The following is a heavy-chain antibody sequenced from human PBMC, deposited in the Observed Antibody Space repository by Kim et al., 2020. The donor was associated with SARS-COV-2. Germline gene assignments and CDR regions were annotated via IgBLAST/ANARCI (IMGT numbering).Heavy chain of an antibody. Sequence: GGSLRLSCAASGFTFSSYAMHWVRQAPGKGLEWVAVISYDGSNKYYADSVKGRFTISGDNSKNTLYLQMNSLRAEDTAVYYCARDYYDSSGYSLGMDVWG. V-gene: IGHV3-30*04. CDR2: ISYDGSNK. D-gene: IGHD3-22*01. CDR3: ARDYYDSSGYSLGMDV. J-gene: IGHJ6*01. CDR1: GFTFSSYA.